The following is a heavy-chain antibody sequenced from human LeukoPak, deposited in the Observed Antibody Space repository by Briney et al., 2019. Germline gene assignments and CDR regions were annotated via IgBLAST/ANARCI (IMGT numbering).Heavy chain of an antibody. J-gene: IGHJ4*02. Sequence: PGRSLRLSCAASGLTFSAYGMHWVRQAPGKGLEWVALISFDGSNKYYADSVKGRFTISRDNSKNALYLQMNSLRAEDTAVFYCVKGGGGTYRFDYWGQGTLVTVSS. CDR2: ISFDGSNK. V-gene: IGHV3-30*18. CDR1: GLTFSAYG. CDR3: VKGGGGTYRFDY. D-gene: IGHD3-16*02.